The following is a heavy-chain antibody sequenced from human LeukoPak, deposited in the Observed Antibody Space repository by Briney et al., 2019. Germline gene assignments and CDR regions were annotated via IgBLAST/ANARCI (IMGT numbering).Heavy chain of an antibody. J-gene: IGHJ4*02. D-gene: IGHD4-17*01. CDR1: GFTFSSYA. V-gene: IGHV3-30*04. CDR3: ARAGTVTVLDY. CDR2: ISYDGSNK. Sequence: GGSLRLSCAASGFTFSSYAMHWVRQAPGKGLEWVAVISYDGSNKYYADSVKGRFTISRDNSKNTLYLQMNSLRAEDTAVYYCARAGTVTVLDYWGQGTLVTVSS.